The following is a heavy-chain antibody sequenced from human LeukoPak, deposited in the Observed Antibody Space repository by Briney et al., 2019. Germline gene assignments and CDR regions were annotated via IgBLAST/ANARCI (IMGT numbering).Heavy chain of an antibody. CDR3: ARDSGRSGYLASYFDY. J-gene: IGHJ4*02. CDR1: GFTFSSYW. CDR2: IKQGGSEK. D-gene: IGHD3-22*01. V-gene: IGHV3-7*01. Sequence: GGSLRLSCAASGFTFSSYWMSWVRQAPGKGLEWVANIKQGGSEKYYVDSVKGRFTISRDNAKNSLYLQMNSLRAEDTAVYYCARDSGRSGYLASYFDYWGQGTLVTVSS.